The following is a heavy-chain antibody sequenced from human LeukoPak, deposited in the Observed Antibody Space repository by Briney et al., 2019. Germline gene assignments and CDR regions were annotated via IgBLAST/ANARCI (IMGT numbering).Heavy chain of an antibody. CDR1: GFTFSNYA. CDR2: LDGSGAIS. J-gene: IGHJ6*03. Sequence: GGSLRLSCSTSGFTFSNYAMSWVRQAPGKGLEWVSALDGSGAISVYGDSVKGRFTISRDNFKNTLFLQMSSLRAEDTALYYCAKRSISSNIAYMDVWGKGTTVTVSS. D-gene: IGHD3-3*02. CDR3: AKRSISSNIAYMDV. V-gene: IGHV3-23*01.